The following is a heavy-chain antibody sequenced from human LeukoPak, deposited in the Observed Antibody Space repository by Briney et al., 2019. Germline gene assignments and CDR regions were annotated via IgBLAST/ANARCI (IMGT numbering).Heavy chain of an antibody. CDR2: ISSSGSTI. J-gene: IGHJ4*02. Sequence: PGGSLRHSCAASGFTFSDYYMSWIRQAPGKGLEWVSYISSSGSTIYYADSVKGRFTISRDNAKNSLYLQMNSLRAEDTAVYYCAATTVTTRSRGGYYFDYWGQGTLVTVSS. CDR3: AATTVTTRSRGGYYFDY. V-gene: IGHV3-11*01. CDR1: GFTFSDYY. D-gene: IGHD4-17*01.